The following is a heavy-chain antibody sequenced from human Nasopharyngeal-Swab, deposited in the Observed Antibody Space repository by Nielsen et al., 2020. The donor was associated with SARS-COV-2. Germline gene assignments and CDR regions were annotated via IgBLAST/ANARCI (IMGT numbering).Heavy chain of an antibody. V-gene: IGHV4-30-4*08. CDR3: ARTLYDIVTDQYEGYDT. J-gene: IGHJ5*02. D-gene: IGHD3-9*01. CDR1: GVFISRGGAY. Sequence: SETLSLTCAVSGVFISRGGAYWSWLRQPPGKGLEWIGYIYYSGDTDYNPALQSRVSISAYTSRTQFSLKLTSVTAADTAVYYCARTLYDIVTDQYEGYDTWGPGILVTVSS. CDR2: IYYSGDT.